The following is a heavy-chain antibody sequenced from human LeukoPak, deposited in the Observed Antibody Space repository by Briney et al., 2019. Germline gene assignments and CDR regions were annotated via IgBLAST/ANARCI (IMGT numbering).Heavy chain of an antibody. J-gene: IGHJ4*02. D-gene: IGHD2-21*02. CDR1: GFTVSSNY. V-gene: IGHV3-66*01. CDR2: IYSGGST. CDR3: ARAEGYCGSDCYSPFGD. Sequence: GGSLRPSCAASGFTVSSNYMSWVRQAPGKGLEWVSVIYSGGSTYYADSVKGRFTISRDNSKNTLYLQMNSLRAEDTAVYYCARAEGYCGSDCYSPFGDWGQGTLVTVSS.